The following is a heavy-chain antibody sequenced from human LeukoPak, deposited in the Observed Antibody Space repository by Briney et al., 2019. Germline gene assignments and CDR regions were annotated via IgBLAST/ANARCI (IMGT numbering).Heavy chain of an antibody. CDR1: GYTFTGYY. J-gene: IGHJ4*02. CDR2: INPNSGGT. V-gene: IGHV1-2*02. Sequence: GASVKVSCKASGYTFTGYYMHWVRQAPGQGLEWMGWINPNSGGTNYAQKFQGRVTMTRDTSISTAYMELSRLRSDDTAVYYCAVTGIAAAGTGFDYWGQGTLVTVSS. D-gene: IGHD6-13*01. CDR3: AVTGIAAAGTGFDY.